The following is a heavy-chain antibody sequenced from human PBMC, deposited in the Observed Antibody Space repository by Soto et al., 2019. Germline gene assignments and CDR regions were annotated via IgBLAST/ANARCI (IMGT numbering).Heavy chain of an antibody. CDR3: ARGEGPSGSGSYSFDY. V-gene: IGHV3-74*01. CDR2: INSDGSST. D-gene: IGHD3-10*01. Sequence: GGSLRLSCAASGFTFSSYWMHWVRQAAGKGLVWVSRINSDGSSTRYAHSVKGRFTISRDNAKNTLYLQMNSLRAEDTAVYYCARGEGPSGSGSYSFDYWGQGTLVTVSS. J-gene: IGHJ4*02. CDR1: GFTFSSYW.